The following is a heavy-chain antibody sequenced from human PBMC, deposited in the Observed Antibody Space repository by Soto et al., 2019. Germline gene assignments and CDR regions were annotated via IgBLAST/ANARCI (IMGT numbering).Heavy chain of an antibody. Sequence: QVQLVQSGAEVKKPGASVKVSCKASGYTFTSYGISWVRQAPGQGLEWMGWISAYNGNTKNAQKLQGRGTMTTDTXXXXXXXXXXXXXXXXXXXXXXXXXXXPVDYWGQGTLVTVSS. CDR3: XXXXXPVDY. V-gene: IGHV1-18*01. J-gene: IGHJ4*02. CDR2: ISAYNGNT. CDR1: GYTFTSYG.